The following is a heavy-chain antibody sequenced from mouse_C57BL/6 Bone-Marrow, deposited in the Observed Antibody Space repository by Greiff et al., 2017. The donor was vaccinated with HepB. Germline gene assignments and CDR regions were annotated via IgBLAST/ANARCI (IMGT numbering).Heavy chain of an antibody. D-gene: IGHD1-1*01. CDR3: ARHRDYGSSHWYFDV. V-gene: IGHV2-6-1*01. CDR1: GFSLTSYG. CDR2: IWSDGST. J-gene: IGHJ1*03. Sequence: VQGVESGPGLVAPSQSLSITCTVSGFSLTSYGVHWVRQPPGKGLEWLVVIWSDGSTTYNSALKSRLSISKDNSKSQVFLKMNSLQTDDTAMYYCARHRDYGSSHWYFDVWGTGTTVTVSS.